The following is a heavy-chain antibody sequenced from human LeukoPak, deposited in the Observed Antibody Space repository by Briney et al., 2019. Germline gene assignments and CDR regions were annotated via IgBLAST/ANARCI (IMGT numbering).Heavy chain of an antibody. CDR3: ARARYSSSWYPNWFDP. D-gene: IGHD6-13*01. J-gene: IGHJ5*02. V-gene: IGHV4-34*01. CDR1: GGSLSGYY. CDR2: INHSGST. Sequence: SETLSLTCAVYGGSLSGYYWSWIRQPPGKGLEWIGEINHSGSTNYNPSLKSRVTISVDTSKNQFSLKLSSVTAADTAVYYCARARYSSSWYPNWFDPWGQGTLVTVSS.